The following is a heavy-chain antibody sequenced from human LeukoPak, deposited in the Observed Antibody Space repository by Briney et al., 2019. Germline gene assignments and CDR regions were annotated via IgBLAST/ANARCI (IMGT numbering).Heavy chain of an antibody. CDR1: GFTFSSYS. D-gene: IGHD3-10*01. CDR2: ISSSSSYI. V-gene: IGHV3-21*01. CDR3: AKEGDSYYYGSGSYYHLDY. Sequence: GGSLRLSCAASGFTFSSYSMNWVRQAPGKGLEWVSSISSSSSYIYYADSVKGRFTISRDNSKNTLYLQMNSLRAEDTAVYYCAKEGDSYYYGSGSYYHLDYWGQGTLVTVSS. J-gene: IGHJ4*02.